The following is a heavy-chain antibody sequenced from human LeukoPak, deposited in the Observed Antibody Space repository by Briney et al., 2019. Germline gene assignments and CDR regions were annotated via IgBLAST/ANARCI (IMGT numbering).Heavy chain of an antibody. D-gene: IGHD4-17*01. V-gene: IGHV1-18*01. CDR1: GYTFTSYG. CDR3: ARDNFRTVTTGSNGRFDP. CDR2: ISAYNGNT. Sequence: ASVKVSCKASGYTFTSYGISWVRQAPGQGLEWMGWISAYNGNTNYAQKLQGGVTMTTDTSTSTAYMELRSLRSDDTAVYYCARDNFRTVTTGSNGRFDPWGQGTLVTVSS. J-gene: IGHJ5*02.